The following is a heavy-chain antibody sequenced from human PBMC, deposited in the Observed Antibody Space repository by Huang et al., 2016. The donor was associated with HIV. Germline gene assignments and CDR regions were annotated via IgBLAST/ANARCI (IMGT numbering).Heavy chain of an antibody. J-gene: IGHJ5*02. CDR1: GGSFSSYY. CDR3: AREIMISFGGPFDP. Sequence: QVQLHQWGAGLLKPSETLSLTCAVYGGSFSSYYWNWIRQSPGKGLEWIGQINHRGTTTYNPSRKGRVTMSVDTSKNQFSLKLNAVTAADTAVYYCAREIMISFGGPFDPWGQGTLVTVSS. D-gene: IGHD3-16*01. V-gene: IGHV4-34*01. CDR2: INHRGTT.